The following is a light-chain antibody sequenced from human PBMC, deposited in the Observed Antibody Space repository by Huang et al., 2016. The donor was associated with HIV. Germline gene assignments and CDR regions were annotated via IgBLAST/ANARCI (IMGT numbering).Light chain of an antibody. CDR2: GAS. CDR3: QQYNNWPPWT. Sequence: EIVMTQSPATLSVSPGERATLSCRVSQSVSSNLAWYQQKPGQTPRLLIYGASTRATGIPGRFSGSGSGTEFTLTISSLQSEDFAVYYCQQYNNWPPWTFGQGTKVEIK. J-gene: IGKJ1*01. CDR1: QSVSSN. V-gene: IGKV3-15*01.